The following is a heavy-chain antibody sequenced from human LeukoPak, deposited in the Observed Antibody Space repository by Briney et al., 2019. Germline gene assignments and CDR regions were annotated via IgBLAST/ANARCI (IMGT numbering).Heavy chain of an antibody. V-gene: IGHV3-9*01. CDR1: GFTFDDYA. Sequence: PGRSLRLSCAASGFTFDDYAMHWVRQAPGKGLEWVSGISWNSGSIGYADSVKGRFTISRDNSKNTLYLQMNSLRAEDTAVYYCARGIYDSSGYYYFDYWGQGTLVTVSS. D-gene: IGHD3-22*01. CDR3: ARGIYDSSGYYYFDY. J-gene: IGHJ4*02. CDR2: ISWNSGSI.